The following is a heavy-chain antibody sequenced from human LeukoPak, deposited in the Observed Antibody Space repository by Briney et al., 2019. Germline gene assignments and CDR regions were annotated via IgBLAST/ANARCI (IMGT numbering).Heavy chain of an antibody. Sequence: SETLSLTCTVSGGSISSSSYYWGWIRQPPGKGLEWIGTIHYSGGGSSYYNPSLKSRVTISVDTSKNQFSLKLSSVTAADTAVYYCARNRGLWGQGTLVIVSP. V-gene: IGHV4-39*01. CDR1: GGSISSSSYY. D-gene: IGHD2/OR15-2a*01. CDR3: ARNRGL. J-gene: IGHJ4*02. CDR2: IHYSGGGSS.